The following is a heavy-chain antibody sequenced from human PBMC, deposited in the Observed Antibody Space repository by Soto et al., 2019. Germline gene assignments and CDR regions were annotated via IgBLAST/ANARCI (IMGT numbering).Heavy chain of an antibody. CDR1: GFSLSTSGVG. CDR2: IYWDDDK. J-gene: IGHJ5*02. D-gene: IGHD2-15*01. V-gene: IGHV2-5*02. Sequence: QITLKESGPTLVKPTQTLTLTCTFSGFSLSTSGVGVGWIRQPPGKALEWLALIYWDDDKRYSPSLKSSLTITKDTSKNQVVLTITNMDPVDTATYYCAHRLGYCSGGSCSNWFDPWGQGTLVTVSS. CDR3: AHRLGYCSGGSCSNWFDP.